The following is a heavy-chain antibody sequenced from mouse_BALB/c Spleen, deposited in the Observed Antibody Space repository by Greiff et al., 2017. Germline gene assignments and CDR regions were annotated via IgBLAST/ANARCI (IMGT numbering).Heavy chain of an antibody. J-gene: IGHJ3*01. CDR3: ARWAIDYDGFAY. D-gene: IGHD2-4*01. CDR1: GYSFTSYY. V-gene: IGHV1-66*01. CDR2: IFPGSGNT. Sequence: VQLQQSGPELVKPGASVKISCKASGYSFTSYYIHWVKQRPGQGLEWIGWIFPGSGNTKYNEKFKGKATLTADTSSSTAYMQLSSLTSEDSAVYFCARWAIDYDGFAYWGQGTLVTVSA.